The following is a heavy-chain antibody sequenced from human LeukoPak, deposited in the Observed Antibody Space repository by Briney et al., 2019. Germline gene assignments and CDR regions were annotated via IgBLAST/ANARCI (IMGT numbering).Heavy chain of an antibody. CDR3: AGEPYGSGSYGAFDI. D-gene: IGHD3-10*01. J-gene: IGHJ3*02. CDR1: GFTFDDYG. Sequence: GGSLRLSCAASGFTFDDYGMSWVRQAPGKGLEWVSGFNWNGGSIGYADSVRGRFTISRDNAKNSLYLQMNSLGAEDSALYYCAGEPYGSGSYGAFDIWGQGTMVTVSS. V-gene: IGHV3-20*04. CDR2: FNWNGGSI.